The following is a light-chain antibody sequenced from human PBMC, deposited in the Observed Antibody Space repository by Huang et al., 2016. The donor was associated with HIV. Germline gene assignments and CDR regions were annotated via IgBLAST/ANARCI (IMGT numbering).Light chain of an antibody. CDR1: HNINSY. J-gene: IGKJ4*01. V-gene: IGKV3-11*01. Sequence: EIVLTQSPATLSLSPGESVTLSCRASHNINSYLAWYQQKSGQAPRLLIYEASNRATGVSARFTGSGSGTNFSLTIGTLEPEDFAIYYCQQRNSWPLTFGGGTKVEIK. CDR3: QQRNSWPLT. CDR2: EAS.